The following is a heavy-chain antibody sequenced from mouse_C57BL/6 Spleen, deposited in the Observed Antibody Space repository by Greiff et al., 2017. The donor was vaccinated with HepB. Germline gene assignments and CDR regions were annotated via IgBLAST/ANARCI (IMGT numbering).Heavy chain of an antibody. CDR3: ARSRVTTRAWFAY. Sequence: VQLQQSGPVLVKPGASVKMSCKASGYTFTDYYMNWVKQSHGKSLEWIGVINPYNGGTSYNQKFKGKATLTVDKSSSTAYMELNSLTSEDSAVYYCARSRVTTRAWFAYWGQGTLVTVSA. J-gene: IGHJ3*01. CDR2: INPYNGGT. CDR1: GYTFTDYY. D-gene: IGHD2-2*01. V-gene: IGHV1-19*01.